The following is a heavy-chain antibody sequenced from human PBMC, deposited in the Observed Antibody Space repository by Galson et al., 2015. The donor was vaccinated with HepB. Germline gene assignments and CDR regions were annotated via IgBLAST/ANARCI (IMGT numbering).Heavy chain of an antibody. V-gene: IGHV6-1*01. J-gene: IGHJ6*02. D-gene: IGHD2-15*01. CDR1: GDRVSSNSAA. CDR3: ARGIEGGLDV. Sequence: CANSGDRVSSNSAAWDWIRQSPSRGLEWLGRTYQRSKWYTEYAESEKSRITIIADTSKNQVSLQLNSATPEDTAVYYCARGIEGGLDVWGQGTTVTVSS. CDR2: TYQRSKWYT.